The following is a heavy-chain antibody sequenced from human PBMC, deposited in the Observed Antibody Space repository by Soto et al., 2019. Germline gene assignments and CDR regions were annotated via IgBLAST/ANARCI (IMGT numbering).Heavy chain of an antibody. CDR2: ISGSGGST. D-gene: IGHD3-10*01. J-gene: IGHJ4*02. CDR3: AKERGGLLWFGELFSYFDY. V-gene: IGHV3-23*01. Sequence: PGGSLRLSCAASGFTFSSYAMSWVRQAPGKGLKWVSAISGSGGSTYYADSVKGRFTISRDNSKNTLYLQMNSLRAEDTAVYYCAKERGGLLWFGELFSYFDYWGQGTLVTVSS. CDR1: GFTFSSYA.